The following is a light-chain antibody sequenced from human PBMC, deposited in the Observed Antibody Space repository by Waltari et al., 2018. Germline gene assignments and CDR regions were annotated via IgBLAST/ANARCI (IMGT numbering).Light chain of an antibody. CDR3: QHYVRLPAT. CDR2: GAS. J-gene: IGKJ1*01. V-gene: IGKV3-20*01. CDR1: QSSSSS. Sequence: IVLPQSPGTLSLSPGERATLSCRASQSSSSSLAWYQQKPGQAPKLLIYGASTRATGIPDRFTGSGSGTDFSLTISSLEPEDFAIYFCQHYVRLPATFGQGTKVEIK.